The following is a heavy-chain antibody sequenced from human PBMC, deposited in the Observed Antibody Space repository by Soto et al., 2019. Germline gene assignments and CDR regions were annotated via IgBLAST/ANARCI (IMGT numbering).Heavy chain of an antibody. D-gene: IGHD4-17*01. CDR2: IIPILGIA. CDR3: ASRGMTTVTMDAFDI. J-gene: IGHJ3*02. V-gene: IGHV1-69*02. Sequence: QVQLVQSGAEVKKPGSSVKVSCKASGGTFSSYTISWVRQAPGQGLEWMGRIIPILGIANYAQKFQGRVTITADKSTSTAYMELSSLRSEDTAVYYCASRGMTTVTMDAFDIWGQGTMVTVSS. CDR1: GGTFSSYT.